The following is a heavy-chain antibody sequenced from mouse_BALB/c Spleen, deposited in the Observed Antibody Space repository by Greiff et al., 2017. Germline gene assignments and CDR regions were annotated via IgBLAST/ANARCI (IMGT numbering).Heavy chain of an antibody. CDR3: APLTGTEAY. V-gene: IGHV14-3*02. J-gene: IGHJ2*01. Sequence: EVQLVESGAELVKPGASVKLSCTASGFNIKDTYMHWVKQRPEQGLEWIGRIDPANGNTKYDPKFQGKATITADTSSNTAYLQLSSLTSEDTAVYYCAPLTGTEAYWGQGTTLTVSS. CDR2: IDPANGNT. D-gene: IGHD4-1*01. CDR1: GFNIKDTY.